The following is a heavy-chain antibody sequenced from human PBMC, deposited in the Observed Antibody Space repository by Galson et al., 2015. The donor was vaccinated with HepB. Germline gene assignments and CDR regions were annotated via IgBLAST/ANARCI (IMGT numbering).Heavy chain of an antibody. CDR1: GFTFSSYA. J-gene: IGHJ6*03. V-gene: IGHV3-23*01. Sequence: SLRLSCAASGFTFSSYAMSWVRQAPGKGREWVSAISGSGGSTYYADSVKGRFTISRDNSKNTLYLQMNSLRAEDTAVYYCAKGTTVVVPATQNIWEGYYYYMDVWGKGTTVTVSS. CDR3: AKGTTVVVPATQNIWEGYYYYMDV. D-gene: IGHD2-2*01. CDR2: ISGSGGST.